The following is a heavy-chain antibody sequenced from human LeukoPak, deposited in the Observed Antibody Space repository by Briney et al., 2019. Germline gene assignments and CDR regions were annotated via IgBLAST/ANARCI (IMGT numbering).Heavy chain of an antibody. CDR3: ARDLYSSSWYLWFDP. CDR1: GYTFTGYY. J-gene: IGHJ5*02. V-gene: IGHV1-2*02. D-gene: IGHD6-13*01. Sequence: GASVKVSCKASGYTFTGYYMHWVRQAPGQGLEWMGWINPKSGGTNYAQKFQGRVTMTRDTSISTAYMELSRLRSDDTAVYYCARDLYSSSWYLWFDPWGQGTLVTVSS. CDR2: INPKSGGT.